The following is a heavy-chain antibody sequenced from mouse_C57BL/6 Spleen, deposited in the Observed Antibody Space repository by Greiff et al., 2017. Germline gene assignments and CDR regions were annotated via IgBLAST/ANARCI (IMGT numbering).Heavy chain of an antibody. V-gene: IGHV5-17*01. Sequence: EVKLVESGGGLVKPGGSLKLSRAASGFTFSDYGMHWVRQAPEKGLEWVAYISSGSSTIYYADTVKGRFTISRDNAKNTLFLQMTSLRSEDTAMXYCARAAITTVVAHFDYWGQGTTLTVSS. J-gene: IGHJ2*01. D-gene: IGHD1-1*01. CDR2: ISSGSSTI. CDR1: GFTFSDYG. CDR3: ARAAITTVVAHFDY.